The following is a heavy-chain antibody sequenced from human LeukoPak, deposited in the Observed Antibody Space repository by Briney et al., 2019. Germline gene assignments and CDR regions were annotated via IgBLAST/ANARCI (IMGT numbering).Heavy chain of an antibody. CDR2: IYSGGTT. J-gene: IGHJ6*03. D-gene: IGHD1/OR15-1a*01. CDR3: ARDGYGNNYMDV. CDR1: VFSASSNF. V-gene: IGHV3-53*01. Sequence: PGGSLRLSCAASVFSASSNFMSCVRQAPGKGLEWVSVIYSGGTTYYADSVKGRFTISRDNSKNTLSLQMNSLRAEDTAVYYCARDGYGNNYMDVWGKGTTVTVSS.